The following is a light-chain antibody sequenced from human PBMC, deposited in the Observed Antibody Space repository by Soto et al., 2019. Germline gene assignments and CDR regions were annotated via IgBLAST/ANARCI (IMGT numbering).Light chain of an antibody. CDR2: GAS. Sequence: EIVMTHSPATLSVSPWERATLSCRSSQSVSSNLAWYQQKPGQAPRLLIYGASIRATGIPDRFSGSGSETDFTLTISRLEPEDFALYYCQQYGSSAPINFGQGTRLEIK. CDR1: QSVSSN. V-gene: IGKV3-20*01. J-gene: IGKJ5*01. CDR3: QQYGSSAPIN.